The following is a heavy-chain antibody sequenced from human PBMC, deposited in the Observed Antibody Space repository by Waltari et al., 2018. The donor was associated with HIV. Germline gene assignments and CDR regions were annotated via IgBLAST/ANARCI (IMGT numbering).Heavy chain of an antibody. Sequence: QVQLQQWGAGLLKTSETLSVTCTVSGWSLGPYYWNWVRHLPGQGLDWIGEITASGVSTYKPSLKGRVTMSRDWSKTLSSLNLTSVTAAATSLYYCAGIVHRAAYCMDVWGQGTTVTVSS. CDR2: ITASGVS. CDR1: GWSLGPYY. CDR3: AGIVHRAAYCMDV. D-gene: IGHD2-21*01. J-gene: IGHJ6*02. V-gene: IGHV4-34*02.